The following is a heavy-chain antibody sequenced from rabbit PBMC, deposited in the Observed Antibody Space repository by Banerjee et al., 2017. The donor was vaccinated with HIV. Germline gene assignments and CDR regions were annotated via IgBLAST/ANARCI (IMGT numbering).Heavy chain of an antibody. CDR3: AREGVSSSDYWDL. CDR1: GFDFSSNYW. Sequence: QSLEESGGDLVKPGASLTLTCTASGFDFSSNYWMSWVRQAPGKGLEWIGCIYIGSDMSYYASWVNGRFTISKTSSTTVTLQLNSLTAADTATYFCAREGVSSSDYWDLWGPGTL. V-gene: IGHV1S40*01. J-gene: IGHJ4*01. D-gene: IGHD1-1*01. CDR2: IYIGSDMS.